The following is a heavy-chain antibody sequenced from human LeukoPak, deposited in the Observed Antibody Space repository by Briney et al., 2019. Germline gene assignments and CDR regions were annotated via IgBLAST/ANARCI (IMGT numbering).Heavy chain of an antibody. J-gene: IGHJ6*03. D-gene: IGHD3-3*01. CDR2: IYTSGST. CDR1: GGSISSYY. V-gene: IGHV4-4*07. CDR3: ARNHPHDFYYMDV. Sequence: SETLSLTCTDSGGSISSYYWGWIRQPAGEGLEWIGRIYTSGSTNYNPSLKSRATMSVDTSKNQFSLKLSSVTAADTAVYYCARNHPHDFYYMDVWGKGTTVTVSS.